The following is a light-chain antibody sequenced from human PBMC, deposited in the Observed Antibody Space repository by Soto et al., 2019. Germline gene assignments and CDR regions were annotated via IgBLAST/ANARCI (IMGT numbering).Light chain of an antibody. CDR1: SSDVGGYNF. CDR3: CSYAGSYTLV. Sequence: QSALTQPASVSGSPGQSITISCTGTSSDVGGYNFVSWYLQHPGKAPKLLLYEVSDRHSGVSNRFSGSKSGNTASLTISGLQAEDEADYYCCSYAGSYTLVFGTGTKVTVL. CDR2: EVS. J-gene: IGLJ1*01. V-gene: IGLV2-14*01.